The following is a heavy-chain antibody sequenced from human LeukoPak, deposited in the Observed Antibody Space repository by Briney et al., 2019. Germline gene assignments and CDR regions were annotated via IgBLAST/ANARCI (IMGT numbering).Heavy chain of an antibody. V-gene: IGHV3-53*01. D-gene: IGHD3-10*01. CDR3: AKGRAVLLWFGELDY. CDR1: GFTVSSNY. J-gene: IGHJ4*02. CDR2: IYSGGST. Sequence: GGSLRLSCAASGFTVSSNYMSWVRQAPGKGLEWVSVIYSGGSTYYADSVKRRFTISRDNSKNTLYLQINSLRAEDTAVYYCAKGRAVLLWFGELDYWGQGTLVTVSS.